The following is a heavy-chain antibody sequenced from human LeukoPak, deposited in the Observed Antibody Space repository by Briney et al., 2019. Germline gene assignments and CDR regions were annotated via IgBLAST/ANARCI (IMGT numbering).Heavy chain of an antibody. CDR3: ARALRKDYYDSSGYLDY. CDR2: ISSSGSTI. V-gene: IGHV3-11*01. J-gene: IGHJ4*02. D-gene: IGHD3-22*01. Sequence: GGSLRLSCAASGFTFSDYYMSWIRQAPGKGLEWVSYISSSGSTIYYADSVKGRFTISRDNAKNSLYLQMNSLRAEDTAVYYCARALRKDYYDSSGYLDYWGQGTLVTVSS. CDR1: GFTFSDYY.